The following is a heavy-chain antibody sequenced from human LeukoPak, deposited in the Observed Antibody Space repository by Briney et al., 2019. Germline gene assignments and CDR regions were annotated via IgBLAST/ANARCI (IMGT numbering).Heavy chain of an antibody. V-gene: IGHV4-4*09. CDR2: IYTSGST. CDR1: GGSISNYY. J-gene: IGHJ5*02. CDR3: ASTVFEYSSSSGRDNWFDP. D-gene: IGHD6-6*01. Sequence: SETLSLTCTVSGGSISNYYWSWIRQPPGKGLEWIGYIYTSGSTNYNPSLKSRVTISVDTSKNQFSLKLSSVTAADTAVYYCASTVFEYSSSSGRDNWFDPWGQGTLVTVSS.